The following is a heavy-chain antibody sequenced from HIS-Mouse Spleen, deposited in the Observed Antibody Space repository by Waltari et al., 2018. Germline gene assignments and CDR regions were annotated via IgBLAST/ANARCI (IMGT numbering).Heavy chain of an antibody. Sequence: QVQLVEPGGGVVQPGRSLRLSCEAAVLPLMSYGMDGVRQAPGNGLEWVAVIWYDGSNKYYADSVKGRFTISRDNSKNRLYLQMNSLRAEDTAVYYCAKKGARLDAFDIWGQGTMVTVSS. CDR3: AKKGARLDAFDI. D-gene: IGHD6-6*01. J-gene: IGHJ3*02. CDR2: IWYDGSNK. CDR1: VLPLMSYG. V-gene: IGHV3-33*06.